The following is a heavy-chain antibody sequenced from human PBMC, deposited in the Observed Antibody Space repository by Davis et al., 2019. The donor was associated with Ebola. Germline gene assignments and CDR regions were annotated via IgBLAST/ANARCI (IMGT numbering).Heavy chain of an antibody. CDR2: IKQDGSEK. Sequence: GESLKISCAASGFTFSSYWMSWVRQAPGKGLEWVANIKQDGSEKYYVDSVKGRFTISRDNAKNSLYLQMNSLRAEDTAVYYCARAEWQLYYFDYWGQGTLVTVSS. V-gene: IGHV3-7*01. CDR3: ARAEWQLYYFDY. J-gene: IGHJ4*02. D-gene: IGHD3-3*01. CDR1: GFTFSSYW.